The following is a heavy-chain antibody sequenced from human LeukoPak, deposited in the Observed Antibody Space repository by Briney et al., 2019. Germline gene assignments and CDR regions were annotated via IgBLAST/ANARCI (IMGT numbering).Heavy chain of an antibody. CDR2: VHNNGRT. Sequence: SETLSLTCTLSGGSISSYYWSWIRQPPGKGLEWLAYVHNNGRTNYNPSLKSRLTISLETSKNQFSRKVRSVTAAHTAVYYCARHCPYDSGRYQDHFDIWGQGTMVTVSS. CDR3: ARHCPYDSGRYQDHFDI. J-gene: IGHJ3*02. D-gene: IGHD3-22*01. CDR1: GGSISSYY. V-gene: IGHV4-59*08.